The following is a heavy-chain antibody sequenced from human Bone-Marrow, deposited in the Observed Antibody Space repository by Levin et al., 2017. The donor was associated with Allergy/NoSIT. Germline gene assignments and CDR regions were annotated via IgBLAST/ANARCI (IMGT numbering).Heavy chain of an antibody. Sequence: SGGSLRLSCAASGFPFINYAMNWVRQAPGKGLEWVSGISATDGATYYADSVLGRFTLSRDNSKNMVYLQMNSLRAEDTAVYFCAKGGYDSDKSHFYRLAKTCDYWGQGVLLTVSS. CDR3: AKGGYDSDKSHFYRLAKTCDY. J-gene: IGHJ4*02. D-gene: IGHD3-16*01. CDR1: GFPFINYA. CDR2: ISATDGAT. V-gene: IGHV3-23*01.